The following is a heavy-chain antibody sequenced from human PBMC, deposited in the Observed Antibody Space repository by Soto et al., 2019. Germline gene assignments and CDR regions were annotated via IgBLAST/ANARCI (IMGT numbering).Heavy chain of an antibody. CDR1: GFTFNNYA. D-gene: IGHD3-3*01. V-gene: IGHV3-23*01. CDR3: EKLASSSWSPLYDFDY. J-gene: IGHJ4*02. CDR2: ITDSGDYT. Sequence: EVQLLESGGGLVKPGGSLRLSCAASGFTFNNYAMGWVRQAPGKGLEWVSAITDSGDYTYYIDSVKGRFTISRDNSNSTMYLQMNHMRAEDTAIYYWEKLASSSWSPLYDFDYWGQGTMVTVSS.